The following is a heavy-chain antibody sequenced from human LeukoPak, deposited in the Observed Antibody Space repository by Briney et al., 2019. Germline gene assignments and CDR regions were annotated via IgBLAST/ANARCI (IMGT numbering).Heavy chain of an antibody. CDR2: ISYDGSYQ. D-gene: IGHD6-6*01. CDR3: ARSVPVRPDFDY. J-gene: IGHJ4*02. CDR1: EFIFSNYD. V-gene: IGHV3-33*05. Sequence: GGSLRLSCAASEFIFSNYDMHWVRQAPGKGLEWVAVISYDGSYQYYADSVKGRFTISRDISSNTLYLQMNSLTADDTAVYYCARSVPVRPDFDYWGRGTLVTVSS.